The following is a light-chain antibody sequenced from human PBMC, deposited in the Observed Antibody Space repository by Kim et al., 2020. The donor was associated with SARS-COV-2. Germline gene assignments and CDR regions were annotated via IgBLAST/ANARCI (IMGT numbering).Light chain of an antibody. Sequence: SQRLRAALSCRASQSIGDRNLASCQRRPGRAPLLLCYGASTRATGIPDRFSGGGYGADFTLTIRGVGPQDFAMHYCQQYGYSPWTFGQGTKREIK. CDR3: QQYGYSPWT. CDR2: GAS. V-gene: IGKV3-20*01. CDR1: QSIGDRN. J-gene: IGKJ1*01.